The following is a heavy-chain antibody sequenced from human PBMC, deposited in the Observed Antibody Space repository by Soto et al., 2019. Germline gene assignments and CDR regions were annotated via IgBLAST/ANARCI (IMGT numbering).Heavy chain of an antibody. Sequence: GGSLRLSCAASGFTFSSYSMNWVRQAPGKGLEWVSSISSSSSYIYYADSVKGRFTISRDNAKNSLYLQMNSQRAEDTAVYYCASTYSGYDFDYWGQGTLVTVSS. CDR1: GFTFSSYS. V-gene: IGHV3-21*01. J-gene: IGHJ4*02. D-gene: IGHD5-12*01. CDR3: ASTYSGYDFDY. CDR2: ISSSSSYI.